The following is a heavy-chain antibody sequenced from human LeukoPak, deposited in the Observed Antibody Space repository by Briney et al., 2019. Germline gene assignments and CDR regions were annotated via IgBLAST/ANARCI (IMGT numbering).Heavy chain of an antibody. D-gene: IGHD3-22*01. CDR1: GFTFSSYA. CDR2: ISSNGGST. J-gene: IGHJ3*02. CDR3: VKGGIVVLISAFDI. V-gene: IGHV3-64D*06. Sequence: GGSLRLSCSASGFTFSSYAMLWVRQAPGKGLEYVSTISSNGGSTYYADSVKGRFTISRDNSKNTLYLRMSSLRAEDTAVYYCVKGGIVVLISAFDIWGQGTMVTVSS.